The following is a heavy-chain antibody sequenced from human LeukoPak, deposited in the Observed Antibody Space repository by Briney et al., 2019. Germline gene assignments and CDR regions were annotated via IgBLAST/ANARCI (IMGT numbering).Heavy chain of an antibody. Sequence: GESLKISCKGSGYSFTTYWITWVRPMPGKGLEWMGKIDPSDSYTDYSPSFQGHITISADKSISTAYLQWSSLKASDTAMYYCARLEHSSTWYTDWGQGTLVTVSS. D-gene: IGHD6-13*01. CDR3: ARLEHSSTWYTD. CDR1: GYSFTTYW. CDR2: IDPSDSYT. J-gene: IGHJ4*02. V-gene: IGHV5-10-1*01.